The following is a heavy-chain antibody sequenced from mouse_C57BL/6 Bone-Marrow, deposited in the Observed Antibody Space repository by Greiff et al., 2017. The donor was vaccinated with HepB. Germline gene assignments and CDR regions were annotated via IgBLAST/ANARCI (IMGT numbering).Heavy chain of an antibody. J-gene: IGHJ3*01. CDR3: ARYGNYVFWFAY. CDR2: IYPRSGNT. Sequence: QVQLQQSGAELARPGASVKLSCKASGYTFTSYGISWVKQRTGQGLEWIGEIYPRSGNTYYNEKFKGKATLTADKSSSTAYMELRSLTSEDSAVYFCARYGNYVFWFAYWGQGTLVTVSA. V-gene: IGHV1-81*01. CDR1: GYTFTSYG. D-gene: IGHD2-1*01.